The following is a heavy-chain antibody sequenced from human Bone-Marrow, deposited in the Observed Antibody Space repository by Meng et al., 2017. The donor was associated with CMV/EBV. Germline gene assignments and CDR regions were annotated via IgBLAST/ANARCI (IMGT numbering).Heavy chain of an antibody. CDR1: GFTFSSYA. CDR3: ARVWDEVWGTEGSNGA. V-gene: IGHV3-30-3*01. CDR2: ISYDGSNK. D-gene: IGHD3-16*01. Sequence: GESLKISCAASGFTFSSYAMHWVRQAPGKGLEWVAVISYDGSNKYYADSVKGRFTISRDNSKNTLYLQMNSLRAEDTAVYYCARVWDEVWGTEGSNGAWGQGTLVTASS. J-gene: IGHJ4*02.